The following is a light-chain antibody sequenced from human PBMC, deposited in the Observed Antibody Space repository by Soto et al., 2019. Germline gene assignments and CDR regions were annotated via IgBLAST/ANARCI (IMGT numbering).Light chain of an antibody. CDR2: DAS. CDR3: QQHSNWPLT. J-gene: IGKJ4*01. Sequence: EIVLTQSPAPLSLSPGERATLSCRASQSVGNWLFWYQQKRGQAPRLLIYDASSRAAGVPERFSASGSGTDFTLTISSLEPEDVTVYYCQQHSNWPLTLGGGTKVDIK. V-gene: IGKV3-11*01. CDR1: QSVGNW.